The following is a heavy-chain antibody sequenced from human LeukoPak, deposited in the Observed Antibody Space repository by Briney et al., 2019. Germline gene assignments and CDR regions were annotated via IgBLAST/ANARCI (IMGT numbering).Heavy chain of an antibody. CDR1: GGSFSGYY. J-gene: IGHJ5*02. CDR3: ASLLSCSSTSCHGYNWFDP. CDR2: INHSGST. Sequence: SETLSLTCAVYGGSFSGYYWSWIRQPPGKGLEWIGEINHSGSTNYNPSLKSRVTISVDTSKNQFSLKLSSVTAADTAVYYCASLLSCSSTSCHGYNWFDPWGQGTLVTVSS. D-gene: IGHD2-2*01. V-gene: IGHV4-34*01.